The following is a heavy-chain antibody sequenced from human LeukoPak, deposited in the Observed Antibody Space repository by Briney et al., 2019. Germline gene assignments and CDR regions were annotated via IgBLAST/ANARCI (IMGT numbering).Heavy chain of an antibody. V-gene: IGHV3-21*01. J-gene: IGHJ4*02. Sequence: GGSLRLSCAASGFTFSSYVMNWVRQAPGKGLEWASSISSGSTYIYYADSVKGRFTISRDNAKNSLYLQTNSLRAEDTAVYYCARLGYCSGGSCSSFDYWGQGTLVTVSS. CDR1: GFTFSSYV. D-gene: IGHD2-15*01. CDR2: ISSGSTYI. CDR3: ARLGYCSGGSCSSFDY.